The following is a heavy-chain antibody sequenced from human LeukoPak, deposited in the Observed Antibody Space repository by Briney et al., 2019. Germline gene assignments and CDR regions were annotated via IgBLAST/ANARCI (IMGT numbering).Heavy chain of an antibody. Sequence: GMSLRLSCAASGFTFDDYAMHWVRQAPGKGLEWVSGISWNSGSIGYADSVKGRFTISRDNAKSSLYLQMNSLRAEDTALYYCAKGMYSSSWIFDYWGQGTLVTVSS. CDR1: GFTFDDYA. V-gene: IGHV3-9*01. J-gene: IGHJ4*02. CDR2: ISWNSGSI. D-gene: IGHD6-13*01. CDR3: AKGMYSSSWIFDY.